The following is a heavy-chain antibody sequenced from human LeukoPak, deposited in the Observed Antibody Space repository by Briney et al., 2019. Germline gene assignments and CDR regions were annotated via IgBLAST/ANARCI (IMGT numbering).Heavy chain of an antibody. CDR3: ARNPTTVTTWYYYMEG. D-gene: IGHD4-17*01. CDR2: IYYSGST. J-gene: IGHJ6*03. CDR1: GGSINSYY. V-gene: IGHV4-59*01. Sequence: PSETLSLTCTVSGGSINSYYWSWIRQPPGKGLEWIGYIYYSGSTNYTPSLKNRVTLSADTSKNQFSLNLISVTAADTAVYYWARNPTTVTTWYYYMEGWGKGTTVTASS.